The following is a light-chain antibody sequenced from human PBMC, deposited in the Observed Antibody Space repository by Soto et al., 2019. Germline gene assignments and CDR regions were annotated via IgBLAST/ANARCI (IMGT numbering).Light chain of an antibody. CDR1: QSVSRY. CDR3: QQYNNWPLT. CDR2: AAS. J-gene: IGKJ1*01. Sequence: EIVMTQSPATLSVSPGEGATLSCRASQSVSRYLAWYQQKPGQAPRLLIYAASTRATGLPARFSGGGSGTEFTLTISSLQSEDFAVYSCQQYNNWPLTFGQGTKVDIK. V-gene: IGKV3-15*01.